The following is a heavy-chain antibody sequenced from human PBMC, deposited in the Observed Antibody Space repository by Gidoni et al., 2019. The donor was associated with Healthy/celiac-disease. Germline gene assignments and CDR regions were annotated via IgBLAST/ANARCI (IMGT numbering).Heavy chain of an antibody. Sequence: EVQLVESGGGLVKPGGSLRLSCAASGFTFSSYSMTWVRQAPGKGLEWVSSISSIVSSSSSYIYYADSLKGRFTISRDNAKKSLYLQMNSLRAEDTALYYCARGAEFSGSYYNPFDYWGPGTLVTVSS. CDR1: GFTFSSYS. V-gene: IGHV3-21*01. CDR3: ARGAEFSGSYYNPFDY. D-gene: IGHD3-10*01. CDR2: ISSIVSSSSSYI. J-gene: IGHJ4*02.